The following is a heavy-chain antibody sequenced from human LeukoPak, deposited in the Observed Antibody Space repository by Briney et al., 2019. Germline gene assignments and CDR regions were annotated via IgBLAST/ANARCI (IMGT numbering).Heavy chain of an antibody. CDR3: AREGRYGSGSLGY. CDR2: IYYSGST. Sequence: SETLSLTCTVSGDSISSSSYYWGWIRQPPGKGLERIGYIYYSGSTYYNPSLKSRVTISVDTSKNQFSLKLSSVTAADTAVYYCAREGRYGSGSLGYWGQGTLVTVSS. CDR1: GDSISSSSYY. D-gene: IGHD3-10*01. J-gene: IGHJ4*02. V-gene: IGHV4-30-4*08.